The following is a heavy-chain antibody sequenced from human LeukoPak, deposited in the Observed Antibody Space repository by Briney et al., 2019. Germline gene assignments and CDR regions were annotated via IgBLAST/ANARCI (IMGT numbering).Heavy chain of an antibody. CDR3: ARDVVAAPGTWDY. D-gene: IGHD6-13*01. V-gene: IGHV4-59*10. CDR1: GGSFSGYY. CDR2: IYTSGST. Sequence: PSETLSLTCADYGGSFSGYYWSWIRQPPGKGLEWIGRIYTSGSTNYNPSLKSRVTMSVDTSKNQFSLKLSSVTAADTAVYYCARDVVAAPGTWDYWGQGTLVTVSS. J-gene: IGHJ4*02.